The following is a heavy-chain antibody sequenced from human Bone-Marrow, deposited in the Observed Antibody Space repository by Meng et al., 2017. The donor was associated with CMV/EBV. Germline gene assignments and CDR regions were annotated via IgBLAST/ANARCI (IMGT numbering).Heavy chain of an antibody. J-gene: IGHJ3*02. V-gene: IGHV1-69*05. D-gene: IGHD2-2*01. CDR1: GYTFTSYS. CDR2: IIPIFGTA. Sequence: SVKVSCKTSGYTFTSYSMHWVRQAPGQGLEWMGGIIPIFGTANYAQKFQGRVTITTDESTCTAYMELSSLRSEDTAVYYCVPYCSSTSCPIGAFDIWGQGKMVTVSS. CDR3: VPYCSSTSCPIGAFDI.